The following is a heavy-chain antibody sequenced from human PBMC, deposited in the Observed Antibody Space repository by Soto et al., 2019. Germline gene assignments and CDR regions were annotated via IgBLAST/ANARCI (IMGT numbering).Heavy chain of an antibody. Sequence: EVQLVESGGGLVQPGGYLRLSCSASGFSVTNYWMAWVRQAPGKGLEWVANIRQDGSEKHYVDSVKGRFTISRDNAKNSLYLQMNSLRPADTAVYYWARERNVSGWYSDLWGRGTLVTASS. CDR1: GFSVTNYW. D-gene: IGHD2-15*01. CDR3: ARERNVSGWYSDL. V-gene: IGHV3-7*03. J-gene: IGHJ2*01. CDR2: IRQDGSEK.